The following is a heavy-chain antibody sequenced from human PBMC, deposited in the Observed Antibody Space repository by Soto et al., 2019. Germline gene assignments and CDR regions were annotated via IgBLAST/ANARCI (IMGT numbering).Heavy chain of an antibody. CDR2: IYSGGST. J-gene: IGHJ4*02. Sequence: EVQLVESGGGLIQPGGPLRLSCAASGLTVSSNYMSWVRQAPGKGLEWVSVIYSGGSTYYADSVKGRFTISRDNSKNTLSLQMNSLRAEDTAVYYCARGKWAGAATPIEYWGQGTLVTVSS. V-gene: IGHV3-53*01. D-gene: IGHD2-15*01. CDR1: GLTVSSNY. CDR3: ARGKWAGAATPIEY.